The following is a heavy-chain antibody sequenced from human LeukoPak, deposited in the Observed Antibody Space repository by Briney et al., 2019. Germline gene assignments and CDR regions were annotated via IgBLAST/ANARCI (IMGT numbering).Heavy chain of an antibody. CDR1: GYSISSGYY. CDR3: ASLGAAGTVDY. V-gene: IGHV4-38-2*02. D-gene: IGHD6-13*01. J-gene: IGHJ4*02. Sequence: SETLSLTCTVSGYSISSGYYWGWIRQPPGKGLEWIGSIYHSGSTYYNPSLKSRVTISLDTSKNQFSLKLTSVTAADTAVYYCASLGAAGTVDYWGQGTRVTVSS. CDR2: IYHSGST.